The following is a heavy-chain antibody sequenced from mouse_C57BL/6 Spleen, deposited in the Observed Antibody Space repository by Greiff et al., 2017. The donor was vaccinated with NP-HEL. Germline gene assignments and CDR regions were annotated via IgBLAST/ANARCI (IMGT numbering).Heavy chain of an antibody. V-gene: IGHV5-9-1*02. CDR2: ISSGGDYI. D-gene: IGHD2-5*01. Sequence: EVHLVESGEGLVKPGGSLKLSCAASGFTFSSYAMSWVRQTPEKRLEWVAYISSGGDYIYYADTVKGRFTISRDNARNTLYLQMSSLKSEDTAMYYCTRARYSNYDFDYWGQGTTLTVSS. CDR1: GFTFSSYA. CDR3: TRARYSNYDFDY. J-gene: IGHJ2*01.